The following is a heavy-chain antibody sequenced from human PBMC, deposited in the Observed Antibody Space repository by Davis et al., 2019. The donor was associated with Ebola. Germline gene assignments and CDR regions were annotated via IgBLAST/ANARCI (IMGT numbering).Heavy chain of an antibody. Sequence: GESLKISCAASGFTFSSYWMSWVRQAPGKGLEWVSGIGRTGADTYYADSVRGRFTVSRDNSKNTLYLQMNSLRADDTAVYYCAKHIAPGIRAFDYWGQGALVTVSS. V-gene: IGHV3-23*01. D-gene: IGHD6-13*01. CDR3: AKHIAPGIRAFDY. CDR1: GFTFSSYW. J-gene: IGHJ4*02. CDR2: IGRTGADT.